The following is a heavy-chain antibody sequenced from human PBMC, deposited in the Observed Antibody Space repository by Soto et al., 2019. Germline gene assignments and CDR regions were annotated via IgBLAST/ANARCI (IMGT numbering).Heavy chain of an antibody. V-gene: IGHV3-21*01. CDR1: GFTFSSYS. J-gene: IGHJ6*03. CDR2: ISSSSSYI. D-gene: IGHD3-3*01. CDR3: ARGTIFGVVNRPYYYYYYMDV. Sequence: EVQLVESGGGLVKPGGSLRLSCAASGFTFSSYSMNWVRQAPGKGLEWVSSISSSSSYIYYADSAKGRFTISRDNAKNSLYLQMNSLRAEDTAVYYCARGTIFGVVNRPYYYYYYMDVWGKGTTVTVSS.